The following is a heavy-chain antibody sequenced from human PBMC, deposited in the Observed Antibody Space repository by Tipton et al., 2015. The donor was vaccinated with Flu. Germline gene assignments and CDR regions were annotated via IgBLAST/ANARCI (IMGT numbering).Heavy chain of an antibody. D-gene: IGHD5-12*01. J-gene: IGHJ4*02. CDR3: AKAWLRLGGDY. CDR2: ISNSGGST. V-gene: IGHV3-23*01. Sequence: SLRLSCAASGFTFSNYAMSWVRQAPGKGLEWVSAISNSGGSTYYADSVKGRFTISRDNSKNTLHLQMNSLRAEDTAVYYCAKAWLRLGGDYWGQGTLVTVSS. CDR1: GFTFSNYA.